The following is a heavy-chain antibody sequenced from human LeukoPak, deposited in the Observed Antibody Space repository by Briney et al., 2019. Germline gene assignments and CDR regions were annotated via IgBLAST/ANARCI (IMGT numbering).Heavy chain of an antibody. D-gene: IGHD3-22*01. CDR1: GFTFSRYS. J-gene: IGHJ5*02. Sequence: GGSLRLSCAASGFTFSRYSMNWVRQAPGKGLEWVGRIKSKTDGGTTDYAAPVKGRFTISRDDSKNTLYLQMNSLRAEDTAVYYCARDPGDPITMIQNWFDPWGQGTLVTVSS. CDR2: IKSKTDGGTT. V-gene: IGHV3-15*01. CDR3: ARDPGDPITMIQNWFDP.